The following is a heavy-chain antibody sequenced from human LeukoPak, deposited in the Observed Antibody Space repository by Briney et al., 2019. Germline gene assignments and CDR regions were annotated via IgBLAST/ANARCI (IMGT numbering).Heavy chain of an antibody. CDR1: GGSCCGYY. J-gene: IGHJ4*02. V-gene: IGHV4-34*01. Sequence: MPAETLSHTGAVEGGSCCGYYWGWRRQPPGKGREWTGEVNHSGSTNYIRSRKGRVPISVDTSKNQFSLKLSSVTAADTAVYYCARGRDGYKIPFDYWGQGTLVTVSS. CDR3: ARGRDGYKIPFDY. D-gene: IGHD5-24*01. CDR2: VNHSGST.